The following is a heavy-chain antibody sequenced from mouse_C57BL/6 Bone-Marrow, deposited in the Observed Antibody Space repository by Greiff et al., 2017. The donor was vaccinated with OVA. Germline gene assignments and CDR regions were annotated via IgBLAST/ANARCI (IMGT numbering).Heavy chain of an antibody. CDR1: GYTFTSSW. V-gene: IGHV1-64*01. CDR2: IHPNSGST. D-gene: IGHD5-1*01. J-gene: IGHJ2*01. CDR3: AIPTEMYFDY. Sequence: VQLQQPGAELVKPGASVKLSCQASGYTFTSSWLHWVKQRPGQGLEWIGMIHPNSGSTNYNEKFKSKAPLTGDSSSRTAYMQLSSLTSEDSAVYYGAIPTEMYFDYWGQGTTLTVSS.